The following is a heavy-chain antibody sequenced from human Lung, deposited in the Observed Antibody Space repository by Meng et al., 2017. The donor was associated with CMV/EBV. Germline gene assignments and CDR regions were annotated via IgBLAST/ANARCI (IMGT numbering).Heavy chain of an antibody. CDR2: ISYHGKNE. D-gene: IGHD3-16*01. CDR1: GFTFSDFS. Sequence: GESXKISCAASGFTFSDFSMHWVRQAPGKGLEWVALISYHGKNEYYADSVKGRFTISRDYSKNTVSLQMSSLRPEDTAVYYCTRSPLGGESDYWGQGPLVTVSS. CDR3: TRSPLGGESDY. J-gene: IGHJ4*02. V-gene: IGHV3-30*04.